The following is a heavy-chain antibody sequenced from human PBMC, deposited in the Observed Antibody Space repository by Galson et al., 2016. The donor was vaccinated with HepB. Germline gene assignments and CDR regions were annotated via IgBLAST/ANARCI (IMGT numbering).Heavy chain of an antibody. Sequence: SVKVSCKASGGSFSSYTIAWVRQAPGQGLEWMGGIIPLFNTTNYAQRFQARVTNTADESPNTAYMELRSLRSEDTAVYYFARGSGPTAFTPGYFVPWGRGTLVIVSS. CDR1: GGSFSSYT. V-gene: IGHV1-69*13. CDR2: IIPLFNTT. D-gene: IGHD4-23*01. CDR3: ARGSGPTAFTPGYFVP. J-gene: IGHJ5*02.